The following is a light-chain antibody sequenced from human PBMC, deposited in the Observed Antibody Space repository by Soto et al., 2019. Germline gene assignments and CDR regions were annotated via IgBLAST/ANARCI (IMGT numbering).Light chain of an antibody. V-gene: IGLV1-51*01. CDR1: SCNIGNNY. CDR2: DNN. Sequence: QSVLTQPPSVSAAPGQKVTISCSGSSCNIGNNYVSWYQHFPGTAPKLLIYDNNKRPSGIPDRFSGSKSGTSATLGITGLQTGDEADYYCGTWDSLLSAVVFGGGTKLTVL. J-gene: IGLJ2*01. CDR3: GTWDSLLSAVV.